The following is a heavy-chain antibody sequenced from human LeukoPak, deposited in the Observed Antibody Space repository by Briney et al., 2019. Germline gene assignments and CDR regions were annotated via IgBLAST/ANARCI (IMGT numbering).Heavy chain of an antibody. CDR2: ISGSGGST. Sequence: GGSLRLSGAASGFTFSSYAMSWVRQAPGKGLEWVSAISGSGGSTYYADSVKGRFTISRDNSKNTLYLQMNSLRAEDTAVYYCAKVMYYYDSSGAIDAFDIWGQGTMVTVSS. CDR1: GFTFSSYA. V-gene: IGHV3-23*01. D-gene: IGHD3-22*01. J-gene: IGHJ3*02. CDR3: AKVMYYYDSSGAIDAFDI.